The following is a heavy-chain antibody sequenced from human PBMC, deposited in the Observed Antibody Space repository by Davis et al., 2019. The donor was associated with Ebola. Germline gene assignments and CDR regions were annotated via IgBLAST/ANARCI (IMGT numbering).Heavy chain of an antibody. Sequence: PGRSLRPSCPASAFAFSNYNMNWVRHAPGKGLEWVSSITTIGSSTYHADSMKGRFIISRDTAKNSLFLQMHSLRGDDTAVYLCARETPISSRSDWWGQGTLVTVSS. J-gene: IGHJ4*02. CDR1: AFAFSNYN. D-gene: IGHD2-2*01. CDR2: ITTIGSST. V-gene: IGHV3-48*01. CDR3: ARETPISSRSDW.